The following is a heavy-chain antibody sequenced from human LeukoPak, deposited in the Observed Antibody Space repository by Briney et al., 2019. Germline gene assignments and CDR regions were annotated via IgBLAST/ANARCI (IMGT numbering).Heavy chain of an antibody. V-gene: IGHV5-51*01. D-gene: IGHD3-16*01. J-gene: IGHJ4*02. CDR2: TGFSDT. Sequence: GESLKISCKGSGYRFSNYWIGWVRQMPGKGLEWMGVTGFSDTRYSPSFQGQVSTSVDRSINTAYLQWGSLKASDTAVYYCARYLGTGTPFDYWGQGTLVTVSS. CDR1: GYRFSNYW. CDR3: ARYLGTGTPFDY.